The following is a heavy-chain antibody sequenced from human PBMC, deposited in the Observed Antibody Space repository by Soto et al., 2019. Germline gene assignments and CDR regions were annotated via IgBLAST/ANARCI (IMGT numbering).Heavy chain of an antibody. J-gene: IGHJ1*01. D-gene: IGHD3-10*01. CDR3: VRGVLS. V-gene: IGHV4-31*03. CDR1: GGSISSGGYY. Sequence: QVQLQESGPGLVKASQTLSLTCNVSGGSISSGGYYWTWIRQHPGKGLEWIGNIHHSGSTFYNPYLMSRVSLSVDTSKNQFSRKLSSVTAADSAVYFCVRGVLSWGQGTLVTVSS. CDR2: IHHSGST.